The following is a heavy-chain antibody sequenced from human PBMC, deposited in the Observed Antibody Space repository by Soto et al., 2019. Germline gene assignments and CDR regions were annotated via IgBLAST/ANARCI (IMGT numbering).Heavy chain of an antibody. CDR1: GFTFRDHA. D-gene: IGHD2-15*01. CDR2: LGSNGGST. CDR3: VKGTWAVSSASDAFDI. J-gene: IGHJ3*02. Sequence: GGSLRLSCCGSGFTFRDHAMHWLRQGPVTGLQYVSGLGSNGGSTYSADSVKGRFTISRDNSKDTLYLQMSSLRTEDTAIYYCVKGTWAVSSASDAFDIWGQGTVVTVSS. V-gene: IGHV3-64D*06.